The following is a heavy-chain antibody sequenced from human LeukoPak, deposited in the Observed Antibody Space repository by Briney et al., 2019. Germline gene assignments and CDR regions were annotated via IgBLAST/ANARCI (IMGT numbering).Heavy chain of an antibody. V-gene: IGHV3-7*01. J-gene: IGHJ6*02. CDR3: GRVSQYYYYGMDV. CDR1: GFTFSSYW. Sequence: PGGSLRLSCAASGFTFSSYWMSWVRQAPGKGLEWVANIKQVGSEKYYVDSVKGRFTISRDNAKNSLYLQMNSLRAEDTAVYYCGRVSQYYYYGMDVWGQGTTVTVSS. CDR2: IKQVGSEK.